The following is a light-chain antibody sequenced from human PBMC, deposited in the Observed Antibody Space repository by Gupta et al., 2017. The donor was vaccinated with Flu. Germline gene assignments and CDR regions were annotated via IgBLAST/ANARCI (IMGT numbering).Light chain of an antibody. CDR3: QQYGSSPLYS. J-gene: IGKJ2*03. V-gene: IGKV3-20*01. CDR2: GAS. Sequence: DIVLTQSPGTLSLSPGERATLSCRASQSVGNTYLAWFQQKPGQAPRLLIYGASSRATGIPDRFSGSGSGTDFALTISRLEPEDFAVYYCQQYGSSPLYSFGQGTKLEIK. CDR1: QSVGNTY.